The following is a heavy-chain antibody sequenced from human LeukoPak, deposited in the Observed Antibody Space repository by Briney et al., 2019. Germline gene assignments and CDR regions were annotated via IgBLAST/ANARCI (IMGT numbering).Heavy chain of an antibody. CDR2: ISGSGGST. D-gene: IGHD6-19*01. J-gene: IGHJ4*02. CDR3: AKDGVAVAYSSYYFDY. CDR1: GFTFSSYA. Sequence: PGGSQRLSCAASGFTFSSYAMSWVRQAPGKGLEWVSAISGSGGSTYYADSVKGRFTISRDNSKNTLYLQMNSLRAEDTAVYYCAKDGVAVAYSSYYFDYWGQGTLVTVSS. V-gene: IGHV3-23*01.